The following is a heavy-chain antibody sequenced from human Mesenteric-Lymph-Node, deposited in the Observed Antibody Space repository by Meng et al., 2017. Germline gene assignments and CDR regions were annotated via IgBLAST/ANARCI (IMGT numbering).Heavy chain of an antibody. CDR2: INHSGST. J-gene: IGHJ5*02. Sequence: QVQFQQWGAGLLKPSETLSLTCAVYGGSFSDYFWTWIRQPPGKGLEWIGEINHSGSTNYNPSLKSRVTISVDTSKNQFSLKLTSVTATDTAVYYCARVAFCGGDCYFLAPWGQGTLVTVSS. D-gene: IGHD2-21*02. CDR3: ARVAFCGGDCYFLAP. CDR1: GGSFSDYF. V-gene: IGHV4-34*01.